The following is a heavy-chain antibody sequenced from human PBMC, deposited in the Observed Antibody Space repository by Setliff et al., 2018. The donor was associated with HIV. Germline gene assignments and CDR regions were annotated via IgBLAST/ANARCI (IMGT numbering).Heavy chain of an antibody. J-gene: IGHJ3*02. CDR2: INHSGST. V-gene: IGHV4-34*01. Sequence: SETLSLTCAVYGGSFSGCYWSWIRQPPGKGLEWIGEINHSGSTNYNPSLKSRVTMSVDTSKNQFSLKLSSVTAADTAVYYCARDSVVVITLDAFDIWGQGTMVTVSS. CDR1: GGSFSGCY. D-gene: IGHD3-22*01. CDR3: ARDSVVVITLDAFDI.